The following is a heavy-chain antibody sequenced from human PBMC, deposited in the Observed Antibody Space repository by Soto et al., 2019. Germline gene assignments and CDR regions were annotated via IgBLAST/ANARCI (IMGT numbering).Heavy chain of an antibody. Sequence: GGSLRLSCGAPGVTFKDYGMHWIRQAPGKGLEWVAVISYDGKQTYYADSVKGRFTISNDKSKRTLFLQMNSLRVDDTAVYYCARDGWGSNWYFDLWGRGTLVTVSS. V-gene: IGHV3-30*03. D-gene: IGHD3-16*01. CDR1: GVTFKDYG. CDR3: ARDGWGSNWYFDL. CDR2: ISYDGKQT. J-gene: IGHJ2*01.